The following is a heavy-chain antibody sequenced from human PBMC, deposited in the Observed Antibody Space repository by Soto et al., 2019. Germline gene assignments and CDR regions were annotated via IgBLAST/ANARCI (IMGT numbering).Heavy chain of an antibody. D-gene: IGHD1-1*01. CDR3: AKDRPPWNNWNDAHYYYYYGMDV. CDR1: GFTFSSYG. J-gene: IGHJ6*02. Sequence: GGSLRLSCAASGFTFSSYGMHWVRQAPGKGLEWVAVISYDGSNKYYADSVKGRFTISRANSKNTLYLQMNSLRAEDTAVYYCAKDRPPWNNWNDAHYYYYYGMDVWGQGTTVTVSS. CDR2: ISYDGSNK. V-gene: IGHV3-30*18.